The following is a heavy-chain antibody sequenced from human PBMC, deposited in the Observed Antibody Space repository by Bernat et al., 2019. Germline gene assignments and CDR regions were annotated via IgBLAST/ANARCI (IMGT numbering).Heavy chain of an antibody. V-gene: IGHV4-34*01. CDR3: ARGTTGGPKFDY. D-gene: IGHD1-1*01. Sequence: WGAGLLKPSETLSLTCAVYVGSFSDYYWTWIRQPPGKGLEWIGEIYHSGSTNYNPSLKSRVTMSVDTSKNQFSLRLSSVTAADTAVYYCARGTTGGPKFDYWGQRSLVTVSS. CDR2: IYHSGST. CDR1: VGSFSDYY. J-gene: IGHJ4*02.